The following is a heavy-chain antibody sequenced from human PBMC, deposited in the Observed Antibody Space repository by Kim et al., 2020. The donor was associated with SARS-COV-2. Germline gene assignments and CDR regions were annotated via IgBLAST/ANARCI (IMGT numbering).Heavy chain of an antibody. Sequence: SETLSLTCTVSGGSISSSSYYWGWIRQPPGKGLEWIGSIYYSGSTYYNPSLKSRVTISVDTSKNQFSLKLSSVTAADTAVYYCASVTLDAFDIWGQGTMVTVSS. D-gene: IGHD4-4*01. V-gene: IGHV4-39*01. CDR2: IYYSGST. J-gene: IGHJ3*02. CDR3: ASVTLDAFDI. CDR1: GGSISSSSYY.